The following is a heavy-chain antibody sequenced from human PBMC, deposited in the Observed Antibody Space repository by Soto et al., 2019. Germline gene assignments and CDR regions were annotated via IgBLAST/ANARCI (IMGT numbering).Heavy chain of an antibody. Sequence: QIQLVQSGAEVKKPGTSVKISCEVSGFTFSTSAVQWVRQARGQRLEWIGWIVFGSGNTGYSRQFQERVIITRDVSTRTAYMEMSSLRSNDTAVYYCAADPYPTNWFGPWGQGTLVTVSS. CDR1: GFTFSTSA. V-gene: IGHV1-58*01. CDR3: AADPYPTNWFGP. CDR2: IVFGSGNT. J-gene: IGHJ5*02.